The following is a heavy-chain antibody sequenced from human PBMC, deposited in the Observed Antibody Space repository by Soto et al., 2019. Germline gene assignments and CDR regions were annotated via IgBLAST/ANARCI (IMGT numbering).Heavy chain of an antibody. D-gene: IGHD5-18*01. V-gene: IGHV6-1*01. CDR1: GDSVSSNSAA. J-gene: IGHJ5*02. CDR2: TYYRSKWDN. CDR3: ARGLTDIYVYGDWFNP. Sequence: SQTLSLTCAISGDSVSSNSAAWNWIRQSPSRGLEWLGRTYYRSKWDNDFALSLKSRLTIKPDTSKNQFSLQLNSVTPEDTAVFFCARGLTDIYVYGDWFNPWGKEILVTVSS.